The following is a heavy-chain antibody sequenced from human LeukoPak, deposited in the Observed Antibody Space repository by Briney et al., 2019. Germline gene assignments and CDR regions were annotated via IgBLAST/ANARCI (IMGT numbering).Heavy chain of an antibody. CDR1: GFTFSSYA. D-gene: IGHD5-12*01. CDR3: VKGLNSGYDSGPFAY. V-gene: IGHV3-23*01. Sequence: GGSLRLSCAASGFTFSSYAMSWVRRAPGKGLEWVSAISGSGGSTYYGDSVKGRFTFSRDNSKNTLYLQMNSLRVEDTAVYYCVKGLNSGYDSGPFAYWGQGTLVTVSS. CDR2: ISGSGGST. J-gene: IGHJ4*02.